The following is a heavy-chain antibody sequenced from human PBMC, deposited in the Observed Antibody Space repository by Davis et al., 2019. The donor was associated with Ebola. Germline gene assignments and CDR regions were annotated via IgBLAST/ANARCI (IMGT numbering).Heavy chain of an antibody. V-gene: IGHV4-34*01. D-gene: IGHD3-22*01. CDR2: INHSGST. Sequence: SETLSLTCAVYGGSFSGYYWSWIRQPPGKGLEWIGEINHSGSTNYNPSLKSRVTISVDTSKNQPSLKLSSVTAADTAVYYCARRVTMIVVVIHDAFDIWGQGTMVTVSS. J-gene: IGHJ3*02. CDR1: GGSFSGYY. CDR3: ARRVTMIVVVIHDAFDI.